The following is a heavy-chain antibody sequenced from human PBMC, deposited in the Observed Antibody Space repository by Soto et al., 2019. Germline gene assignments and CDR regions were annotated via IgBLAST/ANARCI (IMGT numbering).Heavy chain of an antibody. CDR2: IIPIFGTA. J-gene: IGHJ6*02. D-gene: IGHD1-26*01. Sequence: SVKVSCKASGGTFSSYAISWVRQAPGQGLEWMGGIIPIFGTANYAQKFQGRVTITADESTSTAYMGLSSLRSEDTAVYYCASGRYSGSYYTYYYYGMDVWGQGTTVTVS. CDR1: GGTFSSYA. CDR3: ASGRYSGSYYTYYYYGMDV. V-gene: IGHV1-69*13.